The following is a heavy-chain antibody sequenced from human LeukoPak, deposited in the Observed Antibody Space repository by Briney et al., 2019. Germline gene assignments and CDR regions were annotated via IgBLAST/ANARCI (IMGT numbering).Heavy chain of an antibody. CDR3: ARGERLGPDF. CDR1: GDSMIGYY. Sequence: LETPSLTCTVSGDSMIGYYWSWIRPPPGKGLEWIGYIYYRGSTNYNPSLKSRVTISIDTSRSHFSLRLNSATAADTAVYYCARGERLGPDFWGQGTLVTVSS. V-gene: IGHV4-59*01. J-gene: IGHJ4*02. D-gene: IGHD1-1*01. CDR2: IYYRGST.